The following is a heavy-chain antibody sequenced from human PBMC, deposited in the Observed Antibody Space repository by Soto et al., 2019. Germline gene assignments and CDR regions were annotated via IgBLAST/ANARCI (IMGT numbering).Heavy chain of an antibody. CDR1: GFTFSSYA. CDR2: ISGSGGST. Sequence: EVQLLESGGGLVQPGASLRLLCAASGFTFSSYAMSWVRQAPGKGLEWVSDISGSGGSTYYADSVKGRFTISRDNSKSTLYLQMNRLRAEDTAIYFCAKGMGTITRYFGMDVWGQGTTVTVSS. D-gene: IGHD1-1*01. CDR3: AKGMGTITRYFGMDV. J-gene: IGHJ6*02. V-gene: IGHV3-23*01.